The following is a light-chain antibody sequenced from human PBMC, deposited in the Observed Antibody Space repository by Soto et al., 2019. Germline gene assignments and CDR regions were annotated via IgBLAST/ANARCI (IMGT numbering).Light chain of an antibody. CDR1: ESVNSAH. V-gene: IGKV3D-20*02. J-gene: IGKJ4*01. CDR2: GAS. CDR3: HQRSSWPLT. Sequence: EIVLTQSPGTLSLSPGERATLSCRASESVNSAHLAWYQQRAGQAPRLLVYGASSRATGIPDRFSGSGSGTDFTLTISRLEPEDFAVYYCHQRSSWPLTFGGGTKVEI.